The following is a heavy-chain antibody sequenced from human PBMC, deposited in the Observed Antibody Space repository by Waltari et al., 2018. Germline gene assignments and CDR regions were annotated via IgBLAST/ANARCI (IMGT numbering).Heavy chain of an antibody. CDR3: ARAQGAYYYDSSGRVVDI. V-gene: IGHV1-2*06. J-gene: IGHJ3*02. CDR2: SNPNSGGT. Sequence: QVQLVQSGAEVKKPGASVKVSCKASGSTFTGSFMPWVRQAPGQGLEWMGRSNPNSGGTNYAQKFQGRVTMTRDTSISTAYMELSRLRSDDTAVYYCARAQGAYYYDSSGRVVDIWGQGTMVTVSS. CDR1: GSTFTGSF. D-gene: IGHD3-22*01.